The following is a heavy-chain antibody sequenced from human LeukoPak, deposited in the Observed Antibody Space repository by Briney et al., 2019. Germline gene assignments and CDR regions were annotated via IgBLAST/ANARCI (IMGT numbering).Heavy chain of an antibody. J-gene: IGHJ4*02. CDR1: GGSISSDY. D-gene: IGHD4-11*01. CDR3: ARGFYSPHY. Sequence: KPSETLSLTCTVSGGSISSDYWSWIRQPPGKGLEGIGYIYYRGRTYYNPSLKSRITISVDTSKKQFSLKLSSVTAADTAVYYCARGFYSPHYWGQGTLVSVSS. V-gene: IGHV4-59*01. CDR2: IYYRGRT.